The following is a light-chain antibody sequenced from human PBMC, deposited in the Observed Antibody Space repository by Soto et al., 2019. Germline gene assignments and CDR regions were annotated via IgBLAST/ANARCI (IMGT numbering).Light chain of an antibody. CDR1: QGIRNS. V-gene: IGKV1-16*02. CDR3: HQYSTFPLT. J-gene: IGKJ4*01. Sequence: DIQMTQSPASLSAYVGDRVTITCRASQGIRNSLAWFQQMPGKAPKSLIYDASSLQNGVPSKFSGSGSGTDFTLAISSLQPEDSATYYCHQYSTFPLTFGGGTKVQIK. CDR2: DAS.